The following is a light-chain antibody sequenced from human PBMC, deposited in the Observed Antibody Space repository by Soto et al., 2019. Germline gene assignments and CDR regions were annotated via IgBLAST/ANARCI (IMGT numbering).Light chain of an antibody. V-gene: IGKV3-20*01. CDR2: GAS. CDR3: QQYVNSPRT. CDR1: QSLSSSLTSSF. J-gene: IGKJ1*01. Sequence: ESVLTQSPGTLSLSPGERATLSCRASQSLSSSLTSSFLAWYQQTPGQAPRLLIYGASSRATGIPDRFSGSGSGTDFTLTISRLEPQDFAVYDCQQYVNSPRTFGLGTKGEIK.